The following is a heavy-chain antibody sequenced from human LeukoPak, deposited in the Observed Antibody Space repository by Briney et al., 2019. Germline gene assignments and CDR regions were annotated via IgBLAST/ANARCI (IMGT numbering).Heavy chain of an antibody. Sequence: GGSLRLSCAASGFTFSTYGMTWVRQAPGKGLEWVSDIGISSDSTYYADSVKGRFTISRDNSKNTLYLQMNSLRAEDTAVYYCAKRALHGSGTYYFDCWGQGTLVTVSS. J-gene: IGHJ4*02. CDR3: AKRALHGSGTYYFDC. D-gene: IGHD3-10*01. CDR1: GFTFSTYG. V-gene: IGHV3-23*01. CDR2: IGISSDST.